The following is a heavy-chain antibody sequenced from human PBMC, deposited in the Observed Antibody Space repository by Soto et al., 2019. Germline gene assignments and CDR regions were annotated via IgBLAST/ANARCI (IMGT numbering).Heavy chain of an antibody. D-gene: IGHD5-18*01. Sequence: QVQLVQSGAEVKKPESSVKVSCKAPGGTFSTYAISWVRQAPGQGLEWMGGIIPMFGTANYAQRFQDRVTITADESTNTVYMELSSLISEDAAVYCCASGIQLWLRRINNGYSGWGQGTLVTVSS. CDR3: ASGIQLWLRRINNGYSG. J-gene: IGHJ4*02. CDR2: IIPMFGTA. V-gene: IGHV1-69*12. CDR1: GGTFSTYA.